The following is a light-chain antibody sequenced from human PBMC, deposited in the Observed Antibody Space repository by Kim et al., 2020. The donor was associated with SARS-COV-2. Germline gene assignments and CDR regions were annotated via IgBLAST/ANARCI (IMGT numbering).Light chain of an antibody. CDR1: QSITTY. CDR3: QHSYNTPRT. V-gene: IGKV1-39*01. Sequence: DIQMTQSPSSLSASVGDRVTITCRASQSITTYLNWYQQKPGKAPNLLIFGASSLQSGVPSRFSGSGSGTDFTLTISSLQPEDFATYYCQHSYNTPRTFGQGTKVDIK. J-gene: IGKJ1*01. CDR2: GAS.